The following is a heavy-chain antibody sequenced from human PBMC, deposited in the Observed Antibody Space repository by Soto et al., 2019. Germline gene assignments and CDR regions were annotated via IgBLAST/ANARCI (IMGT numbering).Heavy chain of an antibody. CDR1: GFTVSSNY. CDR2: IYSGGST. Sequence: EVQLVETGGGLIQPGGSLRLSCAASGFTVSSNYMSWVRKAPGKGLEWVSVIYSGGSTYYADSVKGRFTISRDNSKNTLYLQMNSLRAEDTAVYYCARDKDSSGLFDYWGQGTLVTVSS. CDR3: ARDKDSSGLFDY. J-gene: IGHJ4*02. V-gene: IGHV3-53*02. D-gene: IGHD3-22*01.